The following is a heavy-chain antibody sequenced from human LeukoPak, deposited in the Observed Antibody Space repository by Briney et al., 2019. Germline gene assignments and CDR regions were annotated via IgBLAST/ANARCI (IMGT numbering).Heavy chain of an antibody. CDR1: GFTFTSYT. D-gene: IGHD3-22*01. CDR2: IRTSGGVV. Sequence: GGSLRLSCAASGFTFTSYTMNWVRQAPGKGLEWISYIRTSGGVVSYTDSVRGRFTISTDSAKNSLYLQMNSLRAEDTAVYYCARESYYYDSSGYYFWGQGTLVTVSS. J-gene: IGHJ4*02. CDR3: ARESYYYDSSGYYF. V-gene: IGHV3-48*01.